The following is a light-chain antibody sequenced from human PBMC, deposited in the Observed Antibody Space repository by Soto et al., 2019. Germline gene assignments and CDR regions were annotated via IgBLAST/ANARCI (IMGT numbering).Light chain of an antibody. J-gene: IGLJ1*01. Sequence: QSALTQPPSASGSPGQSVTISCTGTSSDVGDYKAVSWYQQYPGKAPKLIIYEVSKRPSGVPNRFSGSKFGNTASLTVSGLRADDEADYYCSSYAGDDIGDVFGTGTKLTVL. CDR1: SSDVGDYKA. V-gene: IGLV2-8*01. CDR3: SSYAGDDIGDV. CDR2: EVS.